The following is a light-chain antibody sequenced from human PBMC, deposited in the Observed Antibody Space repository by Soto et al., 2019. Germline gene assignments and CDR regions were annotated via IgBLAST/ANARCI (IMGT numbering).Light chain of an antibody. V-gene: IGKV3-20*01. CDR3: QQYGSSPWT. CDR2: GAS. J-gene: IGKJ1*01. CDR1: QSVSSSY. Sequence: EIVLTQSPGTLSLSPGERATLSCRASQSVSSSYLAWYQQKPGQAPRLLIYGASSRATGIPDRFSGSGSGTDFTLTIRRLEPEDFVVYCCQQYGSSPWTFGQGTKMEIK.